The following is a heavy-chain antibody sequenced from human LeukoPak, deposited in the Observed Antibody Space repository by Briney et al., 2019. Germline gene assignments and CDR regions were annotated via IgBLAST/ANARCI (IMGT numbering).Heavy chain of an antibody. CDR2: TYYSGSA. Sequence: PSETLSLTCAVSGGSISSYYWSWIRQPPGKGLEWIGYTYYSGSANYSPSLKSRVTMSVDTSKNQFSLRLSSVTAEDTAVYYCARDRDYYDSSGYGDGFDYWGQGTLVTVSS. J-gene: IGHJ4*02. CDR3: ARDRDYYDSSGYGDGFDY. CDR1: GGSISSYY. D-gene: IGHD3-22*01. V-gene: IGHV4-59*01.